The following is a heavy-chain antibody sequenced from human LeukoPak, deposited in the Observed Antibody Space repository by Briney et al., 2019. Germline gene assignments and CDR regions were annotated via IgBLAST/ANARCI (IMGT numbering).Heavy chain of an antibody. J-gene: IGHJ3*02. CDR3: ARGYEGVDI. D-gene: IGHD3-3*01. CDR1: GFTFSNYW. V-gene: IGHV3-7*01. CDR2: IKTDGSEK. Sequence: GGSLRLSCEGSGFTFSNYWMGWVRQAPGKGLQWVANIKTDGSEKYYVDSVKGRFTISRDNSKRTVYLQMNSLRGEDTAIYYCARGYEGVDIWGQGTMVTVSS.